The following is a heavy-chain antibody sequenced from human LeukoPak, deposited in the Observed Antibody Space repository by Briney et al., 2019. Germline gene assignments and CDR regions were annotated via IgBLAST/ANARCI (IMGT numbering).Heavy chain of an antibody. CDR2: IGSSGSNI. V-gene: IGHV3-21*01. D-gene: IGHD3-10*01. J-gene: IGHJ5*02. Sequence: GGSLRLSCAASGFTFSSYSMNWVRQAPGKGLEWVSFIGSSGSNIYYADSVKGRFTISRDNAKNSLYLQMNSLGPEDTAVYYCARDGRGSRSSWFDPWGQGTLVIVSS. CDR3: ARDGRGSRSSWFDP. CDR1: GFTFSSYS.